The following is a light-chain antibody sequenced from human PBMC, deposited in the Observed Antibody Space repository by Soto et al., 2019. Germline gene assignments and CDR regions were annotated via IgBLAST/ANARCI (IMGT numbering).Light chain of an antibody. J-gene: IGLJ1*01. CDR1: SSDVGGYNY. V-gene: IGLV2-14*01. CDR2: EVT. Sequence: QSALTQPASVSGSPGQSITISYTGTSSDVGGYNYVSWHQQHPGKAPKLMIYEVTNRPSGVSNRFSGSKSDNTASLTISGLQAEDEADYFCSSYTSSTTLVFGTGTKLTVL. CDR3: SSYTSSTTLV.